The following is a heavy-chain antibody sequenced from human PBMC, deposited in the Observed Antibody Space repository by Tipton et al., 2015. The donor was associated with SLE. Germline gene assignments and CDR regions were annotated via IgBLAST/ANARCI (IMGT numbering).Heavy chain of an antibody. CDR1: GYTFTTYG. V-gene: IGHV5-51*03. CDR2: TYPGDSET. J-gene: IGHJ6*02. D-gene: IGHD3-22*01. CDR3: ATNSRYYEFYGLDV. Sequence: QLVQSGAEVKKPGDSLKISCKGSGYTFTTYGIAWVRQMPGKGLEWMGITYPGDSETRYSPSFQGHVTISADRSITTAYLQWSILKASDTAIYYCATNSRYYEFYGLDVWGQGTTVTVSS.